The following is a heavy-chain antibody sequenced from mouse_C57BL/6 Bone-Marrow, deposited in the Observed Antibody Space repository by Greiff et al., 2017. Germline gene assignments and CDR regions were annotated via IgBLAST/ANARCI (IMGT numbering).Heavy chain of an antibody. Sequence: VQRVESGPGLVAPSQSLSITCTVSGFSLTSYGVHWVRQPPGKGLEWLVVIWSDGSTTYNSALKSRLSISKDNSKSQVFLKMNSLQTDDTAMYYCARHDYGSRGACYYAMDYWGQGTSVTVSS. V-gene: IGHV2-6-1*01. CDR1: GFSLTSYG. D-gene: IGHD1-1*01. CDR3: ARHDYGSRGACYYAMDY. J-gene: IGHJ4*01. CDR2: IWSDGST.